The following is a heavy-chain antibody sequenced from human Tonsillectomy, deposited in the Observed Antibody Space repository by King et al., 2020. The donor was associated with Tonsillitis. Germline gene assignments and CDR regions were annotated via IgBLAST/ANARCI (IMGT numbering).Heavy chain of an antibody. CDR3: ARVGSYYGSGHYGMDV. D-gene: IGHD3-10*01. CDR2: ISAYNGNT. V-gene: IGHV1-18*04. Sequence: QLQLVQSGAEVKKPGASVKVSCKTSGYTFTDYSITWVRQAPGQGLEWMGWISAYNGNTNYAQKFQGRVTMTTDTSTSRAYMELRSLRSDDTAVYYCARVGSYYGSGHYGMDVWGQGTTVTVSS. CDR1: GYTFTDYS. J-gene: IGHJ6*02.